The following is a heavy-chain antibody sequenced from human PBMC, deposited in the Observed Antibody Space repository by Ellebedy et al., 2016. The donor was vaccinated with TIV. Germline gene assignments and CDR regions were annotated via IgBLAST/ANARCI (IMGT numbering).Heavy chain of an antibody. CDR1: GFTFSDAW. CDR3: TRRMGRLAGPHYFDY. V-gene: IGHV3-15*01. J-gene: IGHJ4*02. CDR2: IKSASDGETT. D-gene: IGHD6-19*01. Sequence: GESLKISCEASGFTFSDAWMSWVRQAPGKGLVWVGRIKSASDGETTEYAEPVKGRFIISRDDSKNTLYLQMNSLKTEDTAVYFCTRRMGRLAGPHYFDYWGQGTLVTVSP.